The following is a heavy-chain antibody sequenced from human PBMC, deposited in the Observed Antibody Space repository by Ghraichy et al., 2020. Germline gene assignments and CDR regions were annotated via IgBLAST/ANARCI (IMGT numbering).Heavy chain of an antibody. CDR3: VRSTNGPYFQQ. D-gene: IGHD2-8*01. CDR2: ISSSGTTI. CDR1: GFTFSDYY. V-gene: IGHV3-11*01. Sequence: GGSLRLSCSASGFTFSDYYMSWIRQAPGKVMELVSDISSSGTTINYADSVKGRFTTSRDNAKNSLYLQMNNLRAEDTAVYYCVRSTNGPYFQQWGQGTLVSVSS. J-gene: IGHJ1*01.